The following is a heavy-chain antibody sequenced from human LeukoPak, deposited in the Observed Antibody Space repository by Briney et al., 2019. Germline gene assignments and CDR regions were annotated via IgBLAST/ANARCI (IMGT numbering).Heavy chain of an antibody. D-gene: IGHD6-19*01. CDR1: GFTFSSYA. CDR3: AKRSAESSGYFDY. J-gene: IGHJ4*02. Sequence: PGRSLRLSCAASGFTFSSYAMHWVRQAPGKGLEWVAVISYDGSNKYYADSVKGRFTISRDNPKNTLYLQMNSLRAEDTAVYYCAKRSAESSGYFDYWGQGTLVTVSS. V-gene: IGHV3-30*04. CDR2: ISYDGSNK.